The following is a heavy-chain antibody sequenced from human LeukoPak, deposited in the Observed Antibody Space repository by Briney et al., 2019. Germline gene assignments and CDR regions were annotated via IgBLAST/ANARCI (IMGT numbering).Heavy chain of an antibody. D-gene: IGHD3-3*01. CDR3: ARASAPPSFYYYYGMDV. V-gene: IGHV3-48*03. Sequence: GGSLRLSWAASGVTFSNYEMNLVRQAPGKGLEWISYISSSGSTIYYADSVKGRFTISRDNAKNSLFLQMNSLRVEDTAVYYCARASAPPSFYYYYGMDVWGQGTTVTVSS. J-gene: IGHJ6*02. CDR2: ISSSGSTI. CDR1: GVTFSNYE.